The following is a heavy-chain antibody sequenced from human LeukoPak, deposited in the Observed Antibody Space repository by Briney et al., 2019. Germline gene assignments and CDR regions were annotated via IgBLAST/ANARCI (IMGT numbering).Heavy chain of an antibody. J-gene: IGHJ4*02. CDR1: GASISSDY. Sequence: PSETLSLTCNVSGASISSDYWSWIRRSPGKGLEWIGYIHDSGSTNYNPSLKSRVTMSVDTSKTQFSLRLTSVTPADTAVYYCARYNWNVPFYFDYWGLGTLVTVSS. D-gene: IGHD1-20*01. CDR2: IHDSGST. CDR3: ARYNWNVPFYFDY. V-gene: IGHV4-59*01.